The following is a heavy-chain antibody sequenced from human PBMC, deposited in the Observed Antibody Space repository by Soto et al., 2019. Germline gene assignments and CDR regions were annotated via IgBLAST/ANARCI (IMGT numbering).Heavy chain of an antibody. J-gene: IGHJ4*02. D-gene: IGHD2-15*01. CDR1: GFTFSSYW. V-gene: IGHV3-7*01. CDR2: IKQDGSEK. Sequence: GGSLRLSCAASGFTFSSYWMSWVRQAPGKGLEWVANIKQDGSEKYYVDSVKGRFTISRDNAKNSLYLQMNSLRAEDTAVYYCARVFPPGYCSGGSCYPPPVDFDYWGQGTLVTVSS. CDR3: ARVFPPGYCSGGSCYPPPVDFDY.